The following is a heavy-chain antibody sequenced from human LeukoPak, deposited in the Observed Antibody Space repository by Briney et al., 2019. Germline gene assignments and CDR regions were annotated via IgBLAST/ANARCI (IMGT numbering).Heavy chain of an antibody. CDR1: GFIFTNYG. CDR3: VKDXYCSSASCYAGHWFDA. V-gene: IGHV3-30*02. Sequence: GGSLRLSCIASGFIFTNYGMHWVRQAPGKGLDWVAFIRFDESDKNYADSVKGRFTVSRDNSKNTVYLQMSSLRPDDTAVYYCVKDXYCSSASCYAGHWFDAWGRGTLVTVSS. D-gene: IGHD2-2*01. J-gene: IGHJ5*02. CDR2: IRFDESDK.